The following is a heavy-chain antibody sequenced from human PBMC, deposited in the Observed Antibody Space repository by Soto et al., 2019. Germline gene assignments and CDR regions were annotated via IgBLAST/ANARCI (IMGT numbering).Heavy chain of an antibody. V-gene: IGHV1-18*01. CDR2: ISAYNGNT. Sequence: QVQLVQSGAEVKKPGASVKVSCKTSGYTFTSYGISWVRQAPGQGLEWMEWISAYNGNTNYAQKLQGRVTMTTDTSTSTAYMELRSLRSDDTAVYYCATSNCSGGSCYSYYFDYWGQGTLVTVSS. J-gene: IGHJ4*02. CDR1: GYTFTSYG. CDR3: ATSNCSGGSCYSYYFDY. D-gene: IGHD2-15*01.